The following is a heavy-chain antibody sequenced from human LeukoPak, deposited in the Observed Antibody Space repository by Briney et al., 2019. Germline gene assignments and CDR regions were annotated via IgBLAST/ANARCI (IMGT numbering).Heavy chain of an antibody. CDR1: GGSIGSYY. D-gene: IGHD1-26*01. J-gene: IGHJ4*02. CDR2: IDYSETT. CDR3: ARQGSGSSYYYYTFPY. V-gene: IGHV4-59*08. Sequence: SETLSLTCTVSGGSIGSYYWSWIRQSPGKGLEWIGYIDYSETTNYNPSLKSRVTISVDTSKNHFYLKLSSVTAADTAVYYCARQGSGSSYYYYTFPYWGQGTLVTVSS.